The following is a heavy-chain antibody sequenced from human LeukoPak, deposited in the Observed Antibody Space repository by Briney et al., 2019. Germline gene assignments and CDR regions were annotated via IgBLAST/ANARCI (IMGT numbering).Heavy chain of an antibody. J-gene: IGHJ5*02. CDR3: ARAPSRAPNVWFDP. CDR1: GGSISSYY. CDR2: IYYSGST. Sequence: PSETLSLTCTVSGGSISSYYWSWIRQPPGKALEWIGYIYYSGSTNYNPSLKSRVTISVDTSKNQFSLKLSSVTAADTAVYYCARAPSRAPNVWFDPWGQGTLVTVSS. V-gene: IGHV4-59*01.